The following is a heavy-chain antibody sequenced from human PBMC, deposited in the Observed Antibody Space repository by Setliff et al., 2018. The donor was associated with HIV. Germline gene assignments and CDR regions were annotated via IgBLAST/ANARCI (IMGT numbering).Heavy chain of an antibody. CDR2: ISDDGGTT. J-gene: IGHJ4*02. CDR3: ARGRCSDAACFFDY. V-gene: IGHV3-30*07. Sequence: GGSLRLSCAASGFTFSSYAMHWVRQAPGKGLEWVAVISDDGGTTYDADSVEGRFTISRDNAKNSLYLQMDNLTVDDTAVYFCARGRCSDAACFFDYWGQGTLVTVSS. D-gene: IGHD3-16*01. CDR1: GFTFSSYA.